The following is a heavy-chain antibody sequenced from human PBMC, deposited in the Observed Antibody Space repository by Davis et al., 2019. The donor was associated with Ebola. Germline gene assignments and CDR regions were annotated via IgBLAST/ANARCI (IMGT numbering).Heavy chain of an antibody. CDR3: VRGWGRSGLDV. CDR2: TYYNAKWYS. Sequence: HSQTLSLTCAISGDSVSSNSGAWNWIRQSPSRGLEWLGRTYYNAKWYSDYAVSVKSRITINPTTSKNQLSLQLNSVTPEDAAVYYCVRGWGRSGLDVWGQGTTVTVSS. J-gene: IGHJ6*02. CDR1: GDSVSSNSGA. D-gene: IGHD3-16*01. V-gene: IGHV6-1*01.